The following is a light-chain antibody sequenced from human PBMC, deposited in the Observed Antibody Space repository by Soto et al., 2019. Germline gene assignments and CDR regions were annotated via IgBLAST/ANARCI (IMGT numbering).Light chain of an antibody. CDR3: GTWDNSLRAAL. Sequence: QSVLTQPPSVSAAPGQKVSISCSGSTSDIGNNYVSWYQQLPGTAPKLIIYDNYKRPSGIPDRFAGSKSGTAATLVITGLQTGDEAEYFCGTWDNSLRAALFGGGTQLTVL. J-gene: IGLJ2*01. CDR2: DNY. CDR1: TSDIGNNY. V-gene: IGLV1-51*01.